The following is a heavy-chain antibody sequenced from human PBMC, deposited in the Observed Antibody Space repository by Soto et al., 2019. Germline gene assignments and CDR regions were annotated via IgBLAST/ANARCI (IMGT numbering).Heavy chain of an antibody. D-gene: IGHD4-17*01. CDR2: IYYSGST. CDR1: GGSISSGGFY. V-gene: IGHV4-31*03. J-gene: IGHJ4*02. Sequence: SETLSLTCTVSGGSISSGGFYWSWIRQHPGKGLEWIGYIYYSGSTYYNPSLKSRVTISVDTSKNQFSLKSSSVTAADTAVYYCAGEGDYGDYGSDYWGQGTLVTVSS. CDR3: AGEGDYGDYGSDY.